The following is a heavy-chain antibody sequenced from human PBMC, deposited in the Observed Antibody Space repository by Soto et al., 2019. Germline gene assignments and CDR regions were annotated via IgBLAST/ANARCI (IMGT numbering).Heavy chain of an antibody. CDR2: INAGNGNT. CDR3: AREYYYDSSGYSSFDY. D-gene: IGHD3-22*01. J-gene: IGHJ4*02. V-gene: IGHV1-3*01. CDR1: GYTFTSYA. Sequence: ASVKVSCKASGYTFTSYAMHWVRQAPGQRLEWMGWINAGNGNTKYSQKFQGRVTITRDTSASTAYMELSSLRSEDTAVYYCAREYYYDSSGYSSFDYWGQGTLVTVS.